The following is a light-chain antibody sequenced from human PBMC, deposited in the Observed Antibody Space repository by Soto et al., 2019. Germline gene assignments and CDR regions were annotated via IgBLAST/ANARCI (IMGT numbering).Light chain of an antibody. CDR1: SSNIGAGYD. V-gene: IGLV1-40*01. CDR2: GNS. Sequence: QSVLTQPPSVSGAPGQRVTISCTGSSSNIGAGYDVHWYQQLPGTAPKLLISGNSNRPSGVPDRFSGSKSGTSASLAITGLQAEDDADYYCQSYDSSLSDGVFGGGTKVTVL. CDR3: QSYDSSLSDGV. J-gene: IGLJ3*02.